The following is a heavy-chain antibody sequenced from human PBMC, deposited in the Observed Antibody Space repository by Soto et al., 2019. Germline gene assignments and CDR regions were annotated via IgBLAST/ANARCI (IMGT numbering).Heavy chain of an antibody. J-gene: IGHJ4*02. Sequence: EVQLLESGGGLVQPGGSLRLSCAASGFTFSSFAMSWVRQTPGKGLEWVSAITSRGDNTYYADSVKGRFTISRDNSKNTLYLQMDTLRVDDTAVYYCAKRGGASCLDSWAQGPLVTISS. V-gene: IGHV3-23*01. D-gene: IGHD3-16*01. CDR2: ITSRGDNT. CDR1: GFTFSSFA. CDR3: AKRGGASCLDS.